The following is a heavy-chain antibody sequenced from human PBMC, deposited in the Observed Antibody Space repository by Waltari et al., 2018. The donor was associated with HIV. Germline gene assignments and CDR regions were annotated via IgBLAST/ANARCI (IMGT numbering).Heavy chain of an antibody. CDR1: GFVFKNFV. CDR2: IRGSGGGT. CDR3: AKGIARGAGLYYYGMDD. Sequence: EVQLLESGGGLARPGGSLRLSCTGSGFVFKNFVLSWVRQAPGKGLEWVPAIRGSGGGTYYADSVQGRFTISRDGSENTLYLQMNSLRAEDTAVYYCAKGIARGAGLYYYGMDDWGQGTTVTVSS. J-gene: IGHJ6*02. V-gene: IGHV3-23*01. D-gene: IGHD6-13*01.